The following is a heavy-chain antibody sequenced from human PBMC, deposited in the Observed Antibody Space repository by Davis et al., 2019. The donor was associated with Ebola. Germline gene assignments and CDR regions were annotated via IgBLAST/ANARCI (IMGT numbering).Heavy chain of an antibody. CDR1: GGSMRSFY. V-gene: IGHV4-59*08. CDR3: ARPWYSGTYYDAYDI. Sequence: SETLSLTCTVSGGSMRSFYWSWIRQPPGKGLEWIGYIYYSGSTNYNPSLKSRVTISVDTSRNQFSLKLSSATAADTAVYYCARPWYSGTYYDAYDIWGQGTMVAVSS. J-gene: IGHJ3*02. D-gene: IGHD1-26*01. CDR2: IYYSGST.